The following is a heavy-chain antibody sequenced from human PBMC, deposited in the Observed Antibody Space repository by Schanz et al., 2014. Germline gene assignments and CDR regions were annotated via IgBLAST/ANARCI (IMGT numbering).Heavy chain of an antibody. D-gene: IGHD3-16*02. CDR1: GGTFSSYA. J-gene: IGHJ2*01. CDR3: ARGHDYFWGSYRRSPWGYFDL. V-gene: IGHV1-69*04. Sequence: QVQLVQSGAEVKKPGSPVKVSCKSSGGTFSSYAISWVRQAPGQGLEWMGRIIPILGIPNYAQKFQGRVTFTADKSTSTAYMELSSLKSEDTAVYYCARGHDYFWGSYRRSPWGYFDLWGRGSLVTVSS. CDR2: IIPILGIP.